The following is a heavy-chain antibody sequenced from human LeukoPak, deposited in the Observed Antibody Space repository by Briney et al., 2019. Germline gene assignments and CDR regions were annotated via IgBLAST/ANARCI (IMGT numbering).Heavy chain of an antibody. D-gene: IGHD5-18*01. V-gene: IGHV3-23*01. Sequence: GGSLRLSCAASGFTFSNYAMTWVRQDPGKGLEWVSVISGSGGSTYYADSVKGRFTISRDNSKNTLYLQMNSLRAEDTAVYYCGKSEAYSFVYGIDFWGEGTLVTVSS. CDR3: GKSEAYSFVYGIDF. J-gene: IGHJ4*02. CDR1: GFTFSNYA. CDR2: ISGSGGST.